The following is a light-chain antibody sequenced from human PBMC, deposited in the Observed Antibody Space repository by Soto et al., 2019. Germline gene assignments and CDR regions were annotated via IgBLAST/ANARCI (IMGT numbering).Light chain of an antibody. J-gene: IGKJ1*01. Sequence: DIQMTQDPSSLSVSVGDRVTIAGRASQSIGSWLAWYQQKPGKAPKLLIYEASTLQSGVPSRFSGSGSGTEFTLTISSLRPDDFATYYCQQYASYSWTFGQGNKVEI. V-gene: IGKV1-5*01. CDR2: EAS. CDR1: QSIGSW. CDR3: QQYASYSWT.